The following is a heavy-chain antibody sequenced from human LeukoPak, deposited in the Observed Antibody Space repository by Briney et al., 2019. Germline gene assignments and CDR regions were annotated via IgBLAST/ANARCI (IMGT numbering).Heavy chain of an antibody. V-gene: IGHV4-39*02. CDR1: GDSISRSTYY. CDR2: VYYGRSP. CDR3: ARSSGTGTFSY. D-gene: IGHD6-25*01. J-gene: IGHJ4*02. Sequence: SETLSLTCTVSGDSISRSTYYWAWIRQPPGKGLEWIGSVYYGRSPYFNPSLESRATISADTSKNHFSLKMSSVTAADTGVYYCARSSGTGTFSYWGQGTLVTVSS.